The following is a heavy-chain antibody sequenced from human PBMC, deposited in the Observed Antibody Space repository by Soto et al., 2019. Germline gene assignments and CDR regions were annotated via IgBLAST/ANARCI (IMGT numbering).Heavy chain of an antibody. D-gene: IGHD6-19*01. J-gene: IGHJ4*02. CDR3: ARHESSGWYYFDY. Sequence: SETLSLTCTVSGGSISSYYWSWIRQPPGKGLEWIGYIYYSGSTNYNPSLKSRVTISVDTSKNQFSLKLSSVTAADTAVYYCARHESSGWYYFDYWGQGTLVTVSS. CDR1: GGSISSYY. CDR2: IYYSGST. V-gene: IGHV4-59*08.